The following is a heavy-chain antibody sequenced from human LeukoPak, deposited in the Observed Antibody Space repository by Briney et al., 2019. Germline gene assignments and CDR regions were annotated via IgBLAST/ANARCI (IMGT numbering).Heavy chain of an antibody. CDR2: IYYSGNT. J-gene: IGHJ4*02. Sequence: SETLSLTCAVSGGSISSGGFSWSWIRQPPGKGLEWIGYIYYSGNTYNNPSLTSRITISIDTSRDQFSLKLSSVTAADTAVYYCARAGYGDSDFDYWGQGTLVTVSS. V-gene: IGHV4-30-4*07. CDR1: GGSISSGGFS. D-gene: IGHD4-17*01. CDR3: ARAGYGDSDFDY.